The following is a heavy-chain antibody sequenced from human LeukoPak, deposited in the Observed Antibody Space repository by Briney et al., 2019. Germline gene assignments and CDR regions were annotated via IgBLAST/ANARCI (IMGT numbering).Heavy chain of an antibody. CDR2: ISYDGSNK. J-gene: IGHJ4*02. Sequence: TGGSLRLSCAASGFTFSSYAMHWVRQAPGKGLEWVAVISYDGSNKYYADSVKGRFTISRDNSKNTLYLQMDSLSAEDTAVYYCARAGSRSHVDAAMGFCNYWGQGTLVTVSS. CDR1: GFTFSSYA. CDR3: ARAGSRSHVDAAMGFCNY. V-gene: IGHV3-30-3*01. D-gene: IGHD5-18*01.